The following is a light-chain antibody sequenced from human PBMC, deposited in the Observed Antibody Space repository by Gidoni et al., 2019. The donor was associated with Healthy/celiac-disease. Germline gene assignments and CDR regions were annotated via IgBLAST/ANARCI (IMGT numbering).Light chain of an antibody. J-gene: IGKJ4*01. CDR1: QSVSSN. Sequence: EIVMTQSRATLSVSPGERATLSCRASQSVSSNLAWYQQKPGQAPRLLIYGASTRATGIPARFSGSGSGTAFTLTISSLQSEDFAVYSCQQYNNWPSFTFGGGTKVEI. CDR2: GAS. V-gene: IGKV3-15*01. CDR3: QQYNNWPSFT.